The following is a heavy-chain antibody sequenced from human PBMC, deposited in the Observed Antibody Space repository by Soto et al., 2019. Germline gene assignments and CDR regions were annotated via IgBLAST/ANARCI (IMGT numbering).Heavy chain of an antibody. V-gene: IGHV3-23*01. D-gene: IGHD1-26*01. Sequence: EVQLLESGGGLVQPGGSLRLSCAASGFTFRSYAMSWVRQAPGKGLEWVSAISGSGGSTYYAESVKGRFTISRDNSKNTQYLQMNRRRAEDTALYYGAKVRAFRGRDYFDSWGQGTLVTVSS. CDR2: ISGSGGST. CDR3: AKVRAFRGRDYFDS. J-gene: IGHJ4*02. CDR1: GFTFRSYA.